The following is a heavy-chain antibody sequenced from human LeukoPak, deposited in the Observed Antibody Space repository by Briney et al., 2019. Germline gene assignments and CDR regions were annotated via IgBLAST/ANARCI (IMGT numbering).Heavy chain of an antibody. J-gene: IGHJ4*02. CDR2: IIPIFGTA. V-gene: IGHV1-69*13. CDR3: ARAGTAMSTLDY. CDR1: GGTFSSYA. D-gene: IGHD5-18*01. Sequence: SVKVSCKASGGTFSSYAISWVRQAPGQGLEWMGGIIPIFGTANYAQKFQGRVTITADESTSTAYMGLSSLRSEDTAVYYCARAGTAMSTLDYWGQGTLVTVSS.